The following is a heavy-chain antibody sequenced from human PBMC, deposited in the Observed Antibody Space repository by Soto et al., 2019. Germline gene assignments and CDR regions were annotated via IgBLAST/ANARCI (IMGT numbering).Heavy chain of an antibody. CDR2: IYPGDSDT. J-gene: IGHJ4*02. CDR1: GYSFTSYW. CDR3: ARQDGIALYYFDY. Sequence: PGESLKISCKGSGYSFTSYWIGWVRQMPGKGVEWMGIIYPGDSDTRYSPSFQGQVTISADKSFSAAYLQWSSLKASDTAMYYCARQDGIALYYFDYWGQGTQVTVSS. V-gene: IGHV5-51*01. D-gene: IGHD6-13*01.